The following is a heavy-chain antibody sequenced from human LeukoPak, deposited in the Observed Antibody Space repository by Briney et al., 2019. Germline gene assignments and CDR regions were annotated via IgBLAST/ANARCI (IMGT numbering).Heavy chain of an antibody. CDR1: GGSISRGGYC. D-gene: IGHD1-1*01. J-gene: IGHJ4*02. CDR2: IYYSGST. Sequence: SQTLSLTCTVSGGSISRGGYCWSWIRQHPGKGLEWIGYIYYSGSTYYNPSLKSRVTISVDTSKNQFSLKLSSVTAADTAVYYCARWQLDHHYFDYWGQGTLVTVSS. CDR3: ARWQLDHHYFDY. V-gene: IGHV4-31*03.